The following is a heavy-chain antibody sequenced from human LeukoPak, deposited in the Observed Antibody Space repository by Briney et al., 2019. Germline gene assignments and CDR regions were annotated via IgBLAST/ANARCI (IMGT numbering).Heavy chain of an antibody. Sequence: PGGSLRLSCAASGFPFSTYAMTWVRQAPGKGLEWVSTLSDTGSMIYYADSVKGRFTTSRDNSKNTVYLQINSLRADDTAVYYCVKDGGVYPAWYFQYWGQGPLVTVSS. V-gene: IGHV3-23*01. J-gene: IGHJ4*02. D-gene: IGHD2-15*01. CDR1: GFPFSTYA. CDR2: LSDTGSMI. CDR3: VKDGGVYPAWYFQY.